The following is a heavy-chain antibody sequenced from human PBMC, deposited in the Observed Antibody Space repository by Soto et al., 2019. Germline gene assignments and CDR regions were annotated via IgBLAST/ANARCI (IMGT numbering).Heavy chain of an antibody. J-gene: IGHJ6*02. CDR1: GGTFSTDS. CDR3: AREIDGYDGMDV. V-gene: IGHV1-69*12. CDR2: IIPLFGTA. Sequence: QVKLVQSGAEVKKHGASVKVSCKASGGTFSTDSISWVRQAPGHGLEWMGGIIPLFGTANNAQKFQGRVTITADASTSTAYMELSSLRSEDTAVYFCAREIDGYDGMDVWGQGTTVTVAS.